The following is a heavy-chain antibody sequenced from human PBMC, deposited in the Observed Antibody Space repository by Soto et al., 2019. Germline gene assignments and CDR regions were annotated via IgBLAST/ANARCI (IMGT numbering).Heavy chain of an antibody. CDR2: IDSSGRIT. Sequence: GSLRLSCAASGFTFSDDYMTWIRQAPGKGLEWVSYIDSSGRITYYADSVRGRFTISRDNANNLLYLQMNNLRAEDSAVYYCARDHLPTNYFFDLWGQGTLVTVSS. D-gene: IGHD1-1*01. CDR1: GFTFSDDY. CDR3: ARDHLPTNYFFDL. V-gene: IGHV3-11*01. J-gene: IGHJ4*02.